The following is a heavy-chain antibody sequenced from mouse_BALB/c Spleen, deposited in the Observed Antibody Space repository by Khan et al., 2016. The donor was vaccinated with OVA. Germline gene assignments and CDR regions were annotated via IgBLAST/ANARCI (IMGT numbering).Heavy chain of an antibody. Sequence: VQLKQSGTVLARPGASVKMSCKASGYSFTSYWMHWVKQRPGQGLEWIGAIYPGNSDTRYNQKFKGKAKLTAVTSASTAYMDLSSLTTADSAVYYGKRSYDSYYFAYWVQGTTLPVST. J-gene: IGHJ2*01. CDR1: GYSFTSYW. D-gene: IGHD2-4*01. CDR2: IYPGNSDT. V-gene: IGHV1-5*01. CDR3: KRSYDSYYFAY.